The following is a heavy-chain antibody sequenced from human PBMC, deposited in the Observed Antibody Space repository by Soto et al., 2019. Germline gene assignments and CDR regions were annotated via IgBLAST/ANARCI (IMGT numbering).Heavy chain of an antibody. CDR1: GFTFSSYA. CDR3: AKWHTYNYDSLAFSGFDC. Sequence: LRLSCLAAGFTFSSYAMTLVRQAPFKGLEWVSAISGGDGSPSYADSVKGRFTISRDNSKNTLYLHMNSLRADDTAAYYCAKWHTYNYDSLAFSGFDCWGQGTQVTVSS. D-gene: IGHD3-16*01. J-gene: IGHJ4*02. V-gene: IGHV3-23*01. CDR2: ISGGDGSP.